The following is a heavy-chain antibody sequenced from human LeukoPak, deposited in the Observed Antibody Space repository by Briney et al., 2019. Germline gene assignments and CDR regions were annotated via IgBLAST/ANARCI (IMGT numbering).Heavy chain of an antibody. CDR1: GYTFTSYY. J-gene: IGHJ6*03. Sequence: GASVKVSCKASGYTFTSYYMHWVRQAPGQGLEWMGIINPSGGSTSYAQKFQGRVTMTRDMSTSTVYMELSSLRSEDTAVYYCAREGYSSSFYYYYYYMDVWGKGTTVTVPS. CDR3: AREGYSSSFYYYYYYMDV. D-gene: IGHD6-6*01. CDR2: INPSGGST. V-gene: IGHV1-46*01.